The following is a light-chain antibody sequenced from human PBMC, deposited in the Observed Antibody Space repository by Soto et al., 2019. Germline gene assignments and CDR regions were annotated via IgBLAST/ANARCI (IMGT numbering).Light chain of an antibody. J-gene: IGKJ1*01. V-gene: IGKV1D-8*03. CDR1: QGISSY. CDR2: AAS. CDR3: QQYNSYSWT. Sequence: VIWMTQSPSLLSASTGDRVTISCRLSQGISSYLAWYPQQPGKAPELLIYAASTLQSGVPSRFSASGSGTEFTLTISSLQPDEFATYYCQQYNSYSWTFGQGTKVDI.